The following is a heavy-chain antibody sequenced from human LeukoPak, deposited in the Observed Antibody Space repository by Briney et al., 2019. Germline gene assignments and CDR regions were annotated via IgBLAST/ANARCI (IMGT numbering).Heavy chain of an antibody. V-gene: IGHV1-2*02. D-gene: IGHD4-17*01. CDR3: AREAGGDYFGYFDY. CDR2: INPNSGGT. Sequence: GASVKVSCKASGYTFTGYYMHWVRQAPGQGFEWMGWINPNSGGTNYAQKFQGRVTMTRDTSISTAYMELSRLRSDDTAVYYCAREAGGDYFGYFDYWGQGTLVTVSS. J-gene: IGHJ4*02. CDR1: GYTFTGYY.